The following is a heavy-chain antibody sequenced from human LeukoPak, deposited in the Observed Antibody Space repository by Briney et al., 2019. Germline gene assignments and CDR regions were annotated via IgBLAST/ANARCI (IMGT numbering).Heavy chain of an antibody. Sequence: GASVKVSCKASGYTFTSQDINWMRQATGQGLEWMGGIIPIFGTANYAQKFQGRVTITTDESTSTAYMELSSLRSEDTAVYYCARGRVPAAHFDYWGQGTLVTVSS. J-gene: IGHJ4*02. V-gene: IGHV1-69*05. CDR2: IIPIFGTA. CDR3: ARGRVPAAHFDY. D-gene: IGHD2-2*01. CDR1: GYTFTSQD.